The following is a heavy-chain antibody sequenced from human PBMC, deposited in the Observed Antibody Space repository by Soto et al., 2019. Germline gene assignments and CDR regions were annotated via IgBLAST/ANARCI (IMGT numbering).Heavy chain of an antibody. J-gene: IGHJ5*02. D-gene: IGHD2-15*01. CDR2: ISPGSRYP. CDR3: VRGGGGGLFDP. V-gene: IGHV3-11*06. Sequence: KLGGSLRLSCASSGFTFSDYYMSWIRQAPGKGLEWLSYISPGSRYPAYADSVKGRFTISRDNARRSLSLQMNSLTVDDTAIYYCVRGGGGGLFDPWGQGSMVTVSS. CDR1: GFTFSDYY.